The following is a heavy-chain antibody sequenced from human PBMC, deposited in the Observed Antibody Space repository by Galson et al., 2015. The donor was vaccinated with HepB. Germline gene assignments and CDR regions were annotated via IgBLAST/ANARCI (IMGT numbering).Heavy chain of an antibody. J-gene: IGHJ4*02. D-gene: IGHD3-16*01. V-gene: IGHV1-8*01. CDR1: GYTFTSYD. Sequence: SVKVSCKASGYTFTSYDINWVRQATGQGLEWMGWMNPNSGNTGYAQKFQGRVTMTRNTSISTAYMELSSLRSEDTAVYYCARGITSGDAYDYWGQGTLVTVSS. CDR2: MNPNSGNT. CDR3: ARGITSGDAYDY.